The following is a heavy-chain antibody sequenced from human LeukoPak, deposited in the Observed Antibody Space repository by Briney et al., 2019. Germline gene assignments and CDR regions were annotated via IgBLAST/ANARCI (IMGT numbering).Heavy chain of an antibody. J-gene: IGHJ4*02. D-gene: IGHD3-9*01. CDR2: MNPNSGNT. CDR3: ARGVGYFDWLKRTYYFDY. Sequence: ASVKVSCKASGYTFTSYDINWVRQATGQGLECMGWMNPNSGNTGYAQKFQGRVTITRNTSISTAYMELSSLRSEDTAVYYCARGVGYFDWLKRTYYFDYWGQGTLVTVSS. CDR1: GYTFTSYD. V-gene: IGHV1-8*03.